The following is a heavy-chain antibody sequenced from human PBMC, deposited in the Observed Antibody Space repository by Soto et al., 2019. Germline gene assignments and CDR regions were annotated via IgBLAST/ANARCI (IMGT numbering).Heavy chain of an antibody. J-gene: IGHJ5*02. Sequence: SETLSLTCSVSVYSISRGYYWGWIRQPPGKGLEWIGSIYHSGSTYYNPSLKSRVTISVDTSKNQFSLKLSSVTAADTAVYYCARVPVSRSWDPQNLLDPSGQGTLDTGSS. D-gene: IGHD6-13*01. V-gene: IGHV4-38-2*02. CDR1: VYSISRGYY. CDR3: ARVPVSRSWDPQNLLDP. CDR2: IYHSGST.